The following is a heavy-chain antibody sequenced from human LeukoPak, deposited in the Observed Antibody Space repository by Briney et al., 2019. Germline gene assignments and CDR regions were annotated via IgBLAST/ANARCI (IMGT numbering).Heavy chain of an antibody. Sequence: TGGSLRLSCAASGFTFSSYSMNWVRQAPGKGLEWVSYISSSSTIYYADSVKGRFTISRDNAKNSLYLQMNSLRAEDTAVYYCARGHTSYSSGWYPYYWGQGTLVTVSS. V-gene: IGHV3-48*01. CDR1: GFTFSSYS. CDR2: ISSSSTI. D-gene: IGHD6-19*01. CDR3: ARGHTSYSSGWYPYY. J-gene: IGHJ4*02.